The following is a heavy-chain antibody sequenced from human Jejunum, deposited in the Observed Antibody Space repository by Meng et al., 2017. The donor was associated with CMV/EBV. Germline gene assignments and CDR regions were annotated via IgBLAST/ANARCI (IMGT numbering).Heavy chain of an antibody. CDR3: TRDPRLADY. CDR2: ISGTSTYT. V-gene: IGHV3-11*05. Sequence: QVQLVRSGGCLVKPGWSLRLSCATSGFIFSDSYMTWIRQAPGKGLESVSYISGTSTYTNYADSVKGRFTISRDNARNSLYLQMNNLSAEDTAIYYCTRDPRLADYWGQGTLVTVSS. J-gene: IGHJ4*02. CDR1: GFIFSDSY. D-gene: IGHD6-25*01.